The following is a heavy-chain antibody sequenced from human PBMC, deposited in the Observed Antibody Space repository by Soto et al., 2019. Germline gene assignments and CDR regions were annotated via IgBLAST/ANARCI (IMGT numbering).Heavy chain of an antibody. CDR2: IKQDGSKT. Sequence: EVQLVESGGGLVQPGGSLRLSCGASGFTFSNYWMSWVRQAPGKGLEWVANIKQDGSKTHYVDSVKGRFTISRDNAKNSLYLQMNSLRAEDTAVYYCASAVGGYDAYWGQGTQVTVSS. V-gene: IGHV3-7*05. D-gene: IGHD5-12*01. J-gene: IGHJ4*02. CDR3: ASAVGGYDAY. CDR1: GFTFSNYW.